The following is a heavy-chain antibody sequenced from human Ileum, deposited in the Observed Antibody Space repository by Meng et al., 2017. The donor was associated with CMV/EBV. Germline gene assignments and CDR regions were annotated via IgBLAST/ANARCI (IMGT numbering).Heavy chain of an antibody. J-gene: IGHJ2*01. CDR1: GGSISNGNVY. CDR2: MFYRGNT. Sequence: QLKGSGPGLVKPLSTLSPRGTCSGGSISNGNVYWGWIRQPPGKELELIGSMFYRGNTYYNPSLRSRVTISLDTSKDQFSLRLTSVTGADTAVYYCARMTLYWYFDLWGRGSLVTVSS. CDR3: ARMTLYWYFDL. D-gene: IGHD2-21*02. V-gene: IGHV4-39*07.